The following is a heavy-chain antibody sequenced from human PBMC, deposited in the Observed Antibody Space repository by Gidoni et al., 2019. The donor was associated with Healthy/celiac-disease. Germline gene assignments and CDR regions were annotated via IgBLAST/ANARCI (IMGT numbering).Heavy chain of an antibody. D-gene: IGHD6-13*01. J-gene: IGHJ3*02. V-gene: IGHV4-30-4*01. Sequence: QVQLQESGPGLVKPSQTLSLTCTVSGGSISSGDYSWSWIRQPPGKGLEWIGYIYYSGSTYYNPSLKSRVTISVDTSKNQFSLKLSSVTAADTAVYYCARDTPGRVLAAAGTNDAFDIWGQGTMVTVSS. CDR3: ARDTPGRVLAAAGTNDAFDI. CDR1: GGSISSGDYS. CDR2: IYYSGST.